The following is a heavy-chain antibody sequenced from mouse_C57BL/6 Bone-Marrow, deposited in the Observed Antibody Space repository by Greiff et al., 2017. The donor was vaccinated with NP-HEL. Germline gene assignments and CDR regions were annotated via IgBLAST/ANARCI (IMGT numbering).Heavy chain of an antibody. CDR3: ARDYYGSSSSFAY. D-gene: IGHD1-1*01. CDR2: ISDGGSYT. J-gene: IGHJ3*01. V-gene: IGHV5-4*01. CDR1: GFTFSSYA. Sequence: EVHLVESGGGLVKPGGSLKPSCAASGFTFSSYAMSWVRQTPEKRLEWVATISDGGSYTYYPDNVKGRFTISRDNAKNNLYLQMSHLKSEDTAMYYCARDYYGSSSSFAYWGQGTLVTVSA.